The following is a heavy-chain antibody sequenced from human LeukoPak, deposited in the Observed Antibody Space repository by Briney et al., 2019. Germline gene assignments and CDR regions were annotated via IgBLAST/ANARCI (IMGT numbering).Heavy chain of an antibody. J-gene: IGHJ4*02. CDR3: ARALPSGYYDF. CDR1: GCTFTGFY. CDR2: INPNSGGT. Sequence: ASVKVSCKASGCTFTGFYMHWVRQAPGQGLEWMGRINPNSGGTNYAQNFQGRVTMTRDTSISTAYMELSSLRSDDTAAYYCARALPSGYYDFWGQGTLVSVSS. V-gene: IGHV1-2*06. D-gene: IGHD3-22*01.